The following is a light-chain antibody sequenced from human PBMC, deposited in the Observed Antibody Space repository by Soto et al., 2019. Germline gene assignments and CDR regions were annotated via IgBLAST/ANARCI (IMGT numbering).Light chain of an antibody. Sequence: VLTQSPATLSLSPEERATLSCGASQTVSSSYLAWYQQKPGLAPRLLIYDASSRATGIPDRFSGSGSGTDFTLTISRLEPEDFAVYYCQQYSTSPTVGGGTKVDSK. CDR1: QTVSSSY. J-gene: IGKJ4*01. CDR3: QQYSTSPT. CDR2: DAS. V-gene: IGKV3D-20*01.